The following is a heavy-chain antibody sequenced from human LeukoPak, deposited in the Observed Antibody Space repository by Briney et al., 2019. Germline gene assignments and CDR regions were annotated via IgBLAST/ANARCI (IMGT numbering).Heavy chain of an antibody. J-gene: IGHJ4*02. D-gene: IGHD6-19*01. Sequence: SSETLSLTCTVSGGSISSYYWSWIRQPPGKGLEWIGYIYYSGSTNCNPSLKSRVSLSVDTSKSQFSLKLSSVTAADTAVYYCARHYSSDPFDYWGQGTLVTVSS. CDR2: IYYSGST. CDR3: ARHYSSDPFDY. CDR1: GGSISSYY. V-gene: IGHV4-59*01.